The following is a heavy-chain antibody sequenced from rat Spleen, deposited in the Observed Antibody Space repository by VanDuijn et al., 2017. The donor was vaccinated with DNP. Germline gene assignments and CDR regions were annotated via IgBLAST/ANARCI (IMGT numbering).Heavy chain of an antibody. CDR3: ARPRGAHWYFDF. Sequence: EVQLVESGGGLVQPGRSLKLSCAASGFTFSNYGMAWVRQTPTKGLEWVAYISPGGGSTYYRDSVKGRFTISRDNAKSTLYLQMDSLRSEDTATYYCARPRGAHWYFDFWGPGTMVTVSS. J-gene: IGHJ1*01. CDR1: GFTFSNYG. D-gene: IGHD1-4*01. V-gene: IGHV5S13*01. CDR2: ISPGGGST.